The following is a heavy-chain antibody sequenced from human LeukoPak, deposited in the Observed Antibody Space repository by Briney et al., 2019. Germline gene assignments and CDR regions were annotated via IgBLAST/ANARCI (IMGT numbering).Heavy chain of an antibody. CDR3: AREGAKSTTPLDY. J-gene: IGHJ4*02. CDR1: GFTFSNYV. CDR2: IGAGDSST. Sequence: GGSLRLSCAASGFTFSNYVMSWVRQGTGQGLEWVSTIGAGDSSTYYAASVKGRFTISRDNSKNTLYLQMNTLRAEDTAVYYCAREGAKSTTPLDYWGRGTLVTVSS. D-gene: IGHD1-26*01. V-gene: IGHV3-23*01.